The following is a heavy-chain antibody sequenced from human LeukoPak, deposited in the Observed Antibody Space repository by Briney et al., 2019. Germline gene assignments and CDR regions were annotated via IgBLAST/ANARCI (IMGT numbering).Heavy chain of an antibody. CDR1: GYTFTVYY. V-gene: IGHV1-2*02. Sequence: ASVKVSCKASGYTFTVYYMHWVRQAPGQGLEWMGWINPNSGGTSYAQKFQGRVTMTRDTSISTAYMELSRLRSDDTAVYYCARHLYGGNSGSPFDIWGQGTMVTVSS. CDR2: INPNSGGT. J-gene: IGHJ3*02. CDR3: ARHLYGGNSGSPFDI. D-gene: IGHD4-23*01.